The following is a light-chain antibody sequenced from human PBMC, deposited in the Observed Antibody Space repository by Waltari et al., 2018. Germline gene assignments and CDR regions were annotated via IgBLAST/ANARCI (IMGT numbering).Light chain of an antibody. Sequence: DIQMTQSPSSLSASVGDRVTITCRASQNISSYLNWYQQKPGKAPNLLIDAASSLQSGVPSRFSGSGSGTDFTLTSSSRQPEGLATSYCQQSDSTLTFGQGAKVEIK. CDR3: QQSDSTLT. CDR1: QNISSY. V-gene: IGKV1-39*01. CDR2: AAS. J-gene: IGKJ1*01.